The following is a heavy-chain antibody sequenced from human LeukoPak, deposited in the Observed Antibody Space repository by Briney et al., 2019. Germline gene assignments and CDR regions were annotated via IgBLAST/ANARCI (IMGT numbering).Heavy chain of an antibody. D-gene: IGHD5-12*01. CDR3: ARGNSGYDYAFDI. Sequence: SETLSLTCTVSGGSISSYYWSWIRQPPGKGLEWIAYIYYTGSTNYNPSLKSRVTISVDTSKNQFSLRLSSVTSAGTAVYYCARGNSGYDYAFDIWGRGTMVTASP. CDR2: IYYTGST. CDR1: GGSISSYY. J-gene: IGHJ3*02. V-gene: IGHV4-59*01.